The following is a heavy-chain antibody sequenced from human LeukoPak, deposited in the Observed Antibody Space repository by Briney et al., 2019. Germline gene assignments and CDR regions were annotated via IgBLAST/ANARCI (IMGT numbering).Heavy chain of an antibody. D-gene: IGHD6-19*01. V-gene: IGHV3-23*01. CDR2: IDYSGGET. J-gene: IGHJ4*02. Sequence: ETLSLTCTVSGGSISSSSYYWGWIRQPPGKGLEWVSSIDYSGGETHYADSVKGRFTISRDNSKNTLYLQLSSLRGDDTAVYYCARNSGWYGVSWGQGTLVTVSS. CDR1: GGSISSSSYY. CDR3: ARNSGWYGVS.